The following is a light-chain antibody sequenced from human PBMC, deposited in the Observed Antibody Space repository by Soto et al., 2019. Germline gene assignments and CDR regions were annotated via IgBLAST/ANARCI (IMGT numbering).Light chain of an antibody. CDR3: QHYASFPGP. CDR2: KAS. Sequence: IRVTLSPVTVSAPVWDRVPLTGRASQSVSSWVAWYHLKPGKAPKLLIYKASTLEPGVPSRFSGSGSRTEFTLTISSLQADDFAPYYCQHYASFPGPFGQVT. V-gene: IGKV1-5*03. CDR1: QSVSSW. J-gene: IGKJ1*01.